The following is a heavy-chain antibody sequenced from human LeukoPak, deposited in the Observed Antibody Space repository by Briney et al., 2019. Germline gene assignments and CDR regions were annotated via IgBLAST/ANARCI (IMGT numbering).Heavy chain of an antibody. CDR3: AKLRGIAVAGTYYYYGMDV. V-gene: IGHV3-23*01. CDR1: GFTFSSYA. Sequence: GGSLRLSCAASGFTFSSYAMSWVRQAPGKGLEWVSAISGSGGSTYYADSVKGRFTISRDNSKNTLYLQMNSLRAEDTAVYYCAKLRGIAVAGTYYYYGMDVWGQGTTVTASS. J-gene: IGHJ6*02. D-gene: IGHD6-19*01. CDR2: ISGSGGST.